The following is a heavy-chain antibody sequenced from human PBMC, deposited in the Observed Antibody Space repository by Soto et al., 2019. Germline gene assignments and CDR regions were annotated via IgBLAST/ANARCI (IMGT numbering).Heavy chain of an antibody. J-gene: IGHJ6*02. D-gene: IGHD6-13*01. V-gene: IGHV1-18*04. CDR1: GYTFTSYG. CDR3: ARDGGQHLVTRYYYGMDV. CDR2: ISAYNGNT. Sequence: ASVKVSGKASGYTFTSYGISWVRQAPGRGLEWMGWISAYNGNTNYAQKLQGRVTMTTDTSTSTAYMELRSLRSDDTAVYYCARDGGQHLVTRYYYGMDVWGQGTTVTVSS.